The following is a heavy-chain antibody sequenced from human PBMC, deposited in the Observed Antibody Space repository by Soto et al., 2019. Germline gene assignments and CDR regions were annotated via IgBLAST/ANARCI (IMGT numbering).Heavy chain of an antibody. D-gene: IGHD6-13*01. V-gene: IGHV5-51*01. J-gene: IGHJ4*02. CDR2: IFSSDSYA. CDR1: GYSFSTYS. CDR3: TTWRSSSWFDY. Sequence: PGESLKISCKGPGYSFSTYSIGWVRQMPGKGLEWMGNIFSSDSYARYSPSFQGQVTISVDRSISTAYLQWSSLKASDTAMYYCTTWRSSSWFDYWGQGTQVTVSS.